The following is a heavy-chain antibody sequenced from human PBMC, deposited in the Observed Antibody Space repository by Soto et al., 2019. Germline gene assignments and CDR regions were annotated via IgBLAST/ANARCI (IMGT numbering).Heavy chain of an antibody. Sequence: SETLSLTCTVSDDSISSRSYYWGWIRQPPGKGLEWIGSFYYSGSTYYNPSLKSRVTISVDTSKNQFSLKLSSVTAVYTAVYYCARALAARYYGMDVWGQGTTVTVSS. CDR2: FYYSGST. V-gene: IGHV4-39*01. J-gene: IGHJ6*02. CDR3: ARALAARYYGMDV. CDR1: DDSISSRSYY. D-gene: IGHD6-6*01.